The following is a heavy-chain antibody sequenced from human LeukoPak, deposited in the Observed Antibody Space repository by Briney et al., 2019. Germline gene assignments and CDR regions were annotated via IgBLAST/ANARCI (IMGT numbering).Heavy chain of an antibody. J-gene: IGHJ4*02. V-gene: IGHV4-39*07. CDR1: GGSISSSSCY. D-gene: IGHD6-19*01. CDR3: ARDGRQWLVPKFDY. CDR2: IYYSGST. Sequence: SETLSLTCTVTGGSISSSSCYWGWIRQPPGKGLEWIGSIYYSGSTYYNPSLKSRVTISVDTSKNQFSLKLSSVTAADTAVYYCARDGRQWLVPKFDYWGQGTLVTVSS.